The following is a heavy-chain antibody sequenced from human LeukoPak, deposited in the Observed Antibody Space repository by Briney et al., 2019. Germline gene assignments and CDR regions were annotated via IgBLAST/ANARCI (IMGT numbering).Heavy chain of an antibody. Sequence: SETLSLTCAVYGGSFSDYSWSWIRQPPGKGLEWIGYIYYSGSTIYNPSLKSRVTISVDTSKNQFSLKLSSVTAADTAVYYCASGSSSSGYYYPFDYWGQGTLVTVSS. J-gene: IGHJ4*02. CDR2: IYYSGST. V-gene: IGHV4-59*08. D-gene: IGHD3-22*01. CDR1: GGSFSDYS. CDR3: ASGSSSSGYYYPFDY.